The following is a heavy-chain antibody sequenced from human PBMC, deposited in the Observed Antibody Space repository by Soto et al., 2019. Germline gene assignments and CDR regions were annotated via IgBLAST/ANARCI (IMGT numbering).Heavy chain of an antibody. J-gene: IGHJ6*02. Sequence: ASVKVSCKASGYTFTSYAMHWVRQAPGQRLEWMGWINAGNGNTKYSQKFQGRVTITRDTSASTAYMELSSLRSEDTAVYYCARGEGGYCSSTSCYEDTFYGMDVWGQGTTVTVSS. D-gene: IGHD2-2*01. CDR1: GYTFTSYA. CDR3: ARGEGGYCSSTSCYEDTFYGMDV. CDR2: INAGNGNT. V-gene: IGHV1-3*01.